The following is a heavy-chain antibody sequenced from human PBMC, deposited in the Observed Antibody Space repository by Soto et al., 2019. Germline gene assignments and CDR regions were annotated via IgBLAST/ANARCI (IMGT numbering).Heavy chain of an antibody. Sequence: GESLKISCKGSGYSFTSYWIGWVRQMPGKGLEWMGIIYPGDSNAKYSPSFQGQVTISADKSITTAYLQWNTLKDSDTAIYYCSRIGGCSGGSCYPGHVPYWGQGTLVTVSS. D-gene: IGHD2-15*01. CDR1: GYSFTSYW. J-gene: IGHJ4*02. V-gene: IGHV5-51*01. CDR2: IYPGDSNA. CDR3: SRIGGCSGGSCYPGHVPY.